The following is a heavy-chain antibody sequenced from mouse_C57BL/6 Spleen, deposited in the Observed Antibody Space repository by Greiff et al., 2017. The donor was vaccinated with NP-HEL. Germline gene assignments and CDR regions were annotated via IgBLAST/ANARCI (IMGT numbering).Heavy chain of an antibody. CDR3: AREGDYYGSSYGDAMDY. V-gene: IGHV1-61*01. CDR1: GYTFTSYW. D-gene: IGHD1-1*01. CDR2: IYPSDSET. J-gene: IGHJ4*01. Sequence: QVQLKQPGAELVRPGSSVKLSCKASGYTFTSYWMDWVKQRPGQGLEWIGNIYPSDSETHYNQKFKDKATLTVDKSSSTAYMQLSSLTSEDSAVYYCAREGDYYGSSYGDAMDYWGQGTSVTVSS.